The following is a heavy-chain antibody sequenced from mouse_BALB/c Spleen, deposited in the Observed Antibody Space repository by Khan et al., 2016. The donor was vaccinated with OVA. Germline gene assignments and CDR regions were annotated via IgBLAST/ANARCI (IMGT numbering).Heavy chain of an antibody. Sequence: DLVKPGASVKLSCKASGYTFTSYWINWIKQRPGQGLEWIGRFAPGSGSTYYNEIFKGKATLTVEKSSSTAYIPLSSLSSEDSAVYFGARSNYYVSSLYAMDYWGQGTSVTFSS. CDR2: FAPGSGST. V-gene: IGHV1S41*01. D-gene: IGHD1-1*01. CDR1: GYTFTSYW. J-gene: IGHJ4*01. CDR3: ARSNYYVSSLYAMDY.